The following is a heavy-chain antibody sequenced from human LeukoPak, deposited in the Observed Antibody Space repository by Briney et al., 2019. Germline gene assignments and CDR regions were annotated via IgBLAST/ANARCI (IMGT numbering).Heavy chain of an antibody. CDR1: GGSISSYY. D-gene: IGHD6-6*01. V-gene: IGHV4-59*01. J-gene: IGHJ4*02. CDR2: IYYSGST. Sequence: PSETLSLTCTVSGGSISSYYWSWTRQPPGKGLEWIGYIYYSGSTNYNPSLKSRVTISVDTSKNQFSLKLSSVTAADTAVYYCASWSSSSSYFDYWGQGTLVTVSS. CDR3: ASWSSSSSYFDY.